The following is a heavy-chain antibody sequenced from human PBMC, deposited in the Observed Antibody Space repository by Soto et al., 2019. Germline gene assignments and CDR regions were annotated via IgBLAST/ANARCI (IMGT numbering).Heavy chain of an antibody. CDR2: FDPEDGET. CDR3: ATDIAVGDTTDY. J-gene: IGHJ4*02. CDR1: GYTLTELS. Sequence: ASVKVSCKVSGYTLTELSMHWVRQAPGKGLEWMGGFDPEDGETIYAQKFQGRVTMTEDTSTDTAYMELSSLRSEDTAVYYCATDIAVGDTTDYWGQGTLVTVFS. D-gene: IGHD1-26*01. V-gene: IGHV1-24*01.